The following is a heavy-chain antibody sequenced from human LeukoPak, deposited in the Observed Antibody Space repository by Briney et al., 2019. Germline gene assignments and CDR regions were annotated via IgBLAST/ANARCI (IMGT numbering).Heavy chain of an antibody. V-gene: IGHV4-61*01. CDR2: IYYTGRT. Sequence: SETLSLTCTVSGGSVSSGSYYWSWIRQPPGKGLEYIGYIYYTGRTNYNPSLKSRVTISVDTSKNQFSLKLTSVTAADTAVYYCARTMPPWWPLDYRGLGTLVTVSS. D-gene: IGHD2-15*01. CDR1: GGSVSSGSYY. J-gene: IGHJ4*02. CDR3: ARTMPPWWPLDY.